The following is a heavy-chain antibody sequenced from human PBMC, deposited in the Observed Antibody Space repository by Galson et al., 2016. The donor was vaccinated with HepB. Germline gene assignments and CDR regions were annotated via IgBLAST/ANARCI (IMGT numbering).Heavy chain of an antibody. CDR1: GFRLSDYG. CDR2: IWYDESEK. D-gene: IGHD5-24*01. CDR3: AKDLEVRMATKYYFEY. J-gene: IGHJ4*02. V-gene: IGHV3-33*06. Sequence: LRLSCAVSGFRLSDYGMHWVRQTPDKGLEWLSVIWYDESEKYYADSVKGRFTISRDNSKNTLYLQMHSLRVEDTGMYYCAKDLEVRMATKYYFEYWGLGTLVTVSS.